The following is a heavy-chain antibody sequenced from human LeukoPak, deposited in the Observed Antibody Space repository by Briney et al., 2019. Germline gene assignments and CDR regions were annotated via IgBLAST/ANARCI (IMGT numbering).Heavy chain of an antibody. Sequence: GGSLRLSCTASGFTFDDYSTTCVRQAPGRGLEWVGFIRGKDGTTEYAASVRGRFSISRDDSKRIAHLQMNSLRTEDTAVYYFNRWHIGGVSDSNVWGQGTLVTVSS. CDR2: IRGKDGTT. D-gene: IGHD2-21*01. CDR3: NRWHIGGVSDSNV. CDR1: GFTFDDYS. J-gene: IGHJ1*01. V-gene: IGHV3-49*04.